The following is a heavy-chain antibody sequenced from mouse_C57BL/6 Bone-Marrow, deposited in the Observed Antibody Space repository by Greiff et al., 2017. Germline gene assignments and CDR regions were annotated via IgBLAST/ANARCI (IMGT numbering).Heavy chain of an antibody. CDR2: IDPEDGDT. CDR3: TRYLLYYGTNY. V-gene: IGHV14-2*01. Sequence: VQLQQSGAELVKPGASVKLSCTASGFNIKDYYIHWVKQRTEQGLEWIGRIDPEDGDTKYAPKFQDKATITADTSSNAAYMQLGDLTSANTAVYYCTRYLLYYGTNYWGQGTTLTVSS. CDR1: GFNIKDYY. D-gene: IGHD1-1*01. J-gene: IGHJ2*01.